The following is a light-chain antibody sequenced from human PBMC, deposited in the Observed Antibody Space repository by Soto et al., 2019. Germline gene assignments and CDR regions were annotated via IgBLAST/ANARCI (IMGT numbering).Light chain of an antibody. Sequence: QSALTQPASVSGSPGQSITVSCTGTNIDVGSYNLISWYQQHPGKAPKLMIYEVTNRPSGVSDRFSGSKSGNTASLTVSGLQAEDEGDYYCSSYVRSSSSWVFGGGTQLTVL. V-gene: IGLV2-14*02. CDR3: SSYVRSSSSWV. CDR2: EVT. CDR1: NIDVGSYNL. J-gene: IGLJ3*02.